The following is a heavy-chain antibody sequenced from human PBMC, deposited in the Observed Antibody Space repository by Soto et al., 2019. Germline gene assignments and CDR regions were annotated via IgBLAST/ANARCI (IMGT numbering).Heavy chain of an antibody. J-gene: IGHJ4*02. V-gene: IGHV4-59*01. CDR3: ASSSLRSALCD. Sequence: PSETLSLTCTFSGCSFTNNCWTWIRQPPGKGLEWIGCVCYNGITNSNPSLKSRVTISVDTSRNRFSLNLRSVTAADTAVYYCASSSLRSALCDWGPGTQVTVSS. D-gene: IGHD4-17*01. CDR1: GCSFTNNC. CDR2: VCYNGIT.